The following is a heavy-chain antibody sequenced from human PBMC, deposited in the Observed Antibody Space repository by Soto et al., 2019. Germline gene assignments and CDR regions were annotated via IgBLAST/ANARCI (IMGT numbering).Heavy chain of an antibody. CDR2: IYYSGST. V-gene: IGHV4-31*03. Sequence: SETLSLTCTVSGGSISSGGHYWSWIRQHPGKGLEWIGYIYYSGSTYYNPSLKSRVTISVDTSKNQFSLKLSSVTAADTAVYYCARDNRNEYSGYDYFDYWGQGTLVTVSS. J-gene: IGHJ4*02. D-gene: IGHD5-12*01. CDR3: ARDNRNEYSGYDYFDY. CDR1: GGSISSGGHY.